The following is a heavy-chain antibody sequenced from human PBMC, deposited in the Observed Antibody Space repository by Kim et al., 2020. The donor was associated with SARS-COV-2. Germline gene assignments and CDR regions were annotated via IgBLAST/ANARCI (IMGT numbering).Heavy chain of an antibody. D-gene: IGHD5-12*01. CDR3: ARDRYSGYDLSPVHDY. V-gene: IGHV4-59*13. CDR1: GGSISSYY. Sequence: SETLSLTCTVSGGSISSYYWSWIRQPPGKGLEWIGYIYYSGSTNYNPSLKSRVTISVDTSKNQFSLKLSSVTAADTAVYYCARDRYSGYDLSPVHDYWGQGTLVTVSS. CDR2: IYYSGST. J-gene: IGHJ4*02.